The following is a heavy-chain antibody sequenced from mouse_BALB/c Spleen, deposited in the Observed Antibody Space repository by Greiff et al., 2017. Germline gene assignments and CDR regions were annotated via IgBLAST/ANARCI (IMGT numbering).Heavy chain of an antibody. Sequence: QVQLQQPGSVLVRPGASVKLSCKASGYTFTSSWMHWAKQRPGQGLEWIGEIHPNSGNTNYNEKFKGKATLTVDTSSSTAYMELARLTSEDSAIYYCARGYDGYLPAWFAYWGQGTLVTVSA. V-gene: IGHV1S130*01. CDR2: IHPNSGNT. J-gene: IGHJ3*01. CDR3: ARGYDGYLPAWFAY. D-gene: IGHD2-3*01. CDR1: GYTFTSSW.